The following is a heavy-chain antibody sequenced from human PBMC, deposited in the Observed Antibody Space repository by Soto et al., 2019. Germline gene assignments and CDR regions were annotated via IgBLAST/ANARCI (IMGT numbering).Heavy chain of an antibody. CDR2: ISGSGGST. J-gene: IGHJ5*02. D-gene: IGHD3-3*01. CDR3: AKASLKGGYYKGNWFDP. Sequence: PGGSLRLSCAASGFTFSSYAMSWVRQAPGKGLEWVSAISGSGGSTYYADSVKGRFTISRDNSKNTLYLQMNSLRAEDTAVYYCAKASLKGGYYKGNWFDPWGQGTLVTVSS. CDR1: GFTFSSYA. V-gene: IGHV3-23*01.